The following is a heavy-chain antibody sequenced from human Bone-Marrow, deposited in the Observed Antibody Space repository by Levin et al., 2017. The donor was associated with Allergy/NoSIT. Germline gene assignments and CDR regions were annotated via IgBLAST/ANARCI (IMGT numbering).Heavy chain of an antibody. Sequence: GESLKISCAASGFTFSSYAMHWVRQAPGKGLEWVAVIWYDGSNKYYADSVKGRFTISRDNSKNTVYLQMSSLRVEDTAVYYCARDRERYYYNSGNYFSGYAFDIWGQGTTVTVSS. CDR3: ARDRERYYYNSGNYFSGYAFDI. CDR1: GFTFSSYA. J-gene: IGHJ3*02. D-gene: IGHD3-10*01. V-gene: IGHV3-33*01. CDR2: IWYDGSNK.